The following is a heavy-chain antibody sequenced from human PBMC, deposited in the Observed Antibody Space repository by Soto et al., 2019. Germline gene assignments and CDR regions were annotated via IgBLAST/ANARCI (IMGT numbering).Heavy chain of an antibody. CDR1: EFTFSSYS. V-gene: IGHV3-21*01. Sequence: EVQLVESGGGLVKPGGSLRLSCAASEFTFSSYSMNWVRQAPGKGLEWVSSISSSSNYIDYADSVKGRFTISRDNAKISLYLQMNSLRAEDTAVYYCARGSDYYDSSGYDKWDAFDIWGQGTMVTVSS. J-gene: IGHJ3*02. CDR2: ISSSSNYI. CDR3: ARGSDYYDSSGYDKWDAFDI. D-gene: IGHD3-22*01.